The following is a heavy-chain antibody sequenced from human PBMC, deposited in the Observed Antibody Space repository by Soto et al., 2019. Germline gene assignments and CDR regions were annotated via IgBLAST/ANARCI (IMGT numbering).Heavy chain of an antibody. D-gene: IGHD6-13*01. CDR3: ARRFIAAAGLEGMDV. CDR2: IDPSDSYT. V-gene: IGHV5-10-1*01. Sequence: PGESLKISCKGSGYSFTSYWISWVRQMPGKGLEWMGRIDPSDSYTNYSPSFQGHVTISADKSISTAYLQWSSLKASDTAMYYCARRFIAAAGLEGMDVWGQGTTVTVSS. CDR1: GYSFTSYW. J-gene: IGHJ6*02.